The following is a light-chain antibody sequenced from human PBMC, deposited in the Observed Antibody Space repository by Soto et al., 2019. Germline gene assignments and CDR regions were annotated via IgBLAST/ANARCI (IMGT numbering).Light chain of an antibody. CDR2: TVF. CDR3: QQSYTAPLT. CDR1: QSIYGC. Sequence: DIQMTQSPSSLSASVGDRVTITCRASQSIYGCLNWYQQKPGEAPKLLIYTVFSLQSGVPSRFSGSGSGTDLTLTIASLPPEDFATYYCQQSYTAPLTLGGGTKVDIK. V-gene: IGKV1-39*01. J-gene: IGKJ4*01.